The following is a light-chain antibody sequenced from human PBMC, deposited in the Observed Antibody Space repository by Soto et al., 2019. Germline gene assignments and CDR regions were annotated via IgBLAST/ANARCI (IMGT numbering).Light chain of an antibody. CDR3: QQYNSSWT. V-gene: IGKV1-5*03. CDR2: KAS. Sequence: DIQMTQSPSTLSASVGDRVTITCRASQSISSWLAWYQQKPGKAPKLLIYKASNLQSGVPSRFSGSGSGTKFTLTISSLQPDDFATYFCQQYNSSWTFGQGTKVEIK. CDR1: QSISSW. J-gene: IGKJ1*01.